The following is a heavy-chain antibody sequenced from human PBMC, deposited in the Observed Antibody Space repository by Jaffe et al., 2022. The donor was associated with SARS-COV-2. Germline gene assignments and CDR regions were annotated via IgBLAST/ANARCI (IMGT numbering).Heavy chain of an antibody. V-gene: IGHV5-51*01. Sequence: EVQLVQSGAEVKKPGESLKISCKASGFSFTSYWIGWVRQMPGQGLEWMGIIYPGDSDIRYSPSFQGQVTISADKSITTAYLQWSSLKASDTAMYYCARLGSSPGIAAAGDYWGQGTLVTVSS. CDR1: GFSFTSYW. D-gene: IGHD6-13*01. CDR2: IYPGDSDI. J-gene: IGHJ4*02. CDR3: ARLGSSPGIAAAGDY.